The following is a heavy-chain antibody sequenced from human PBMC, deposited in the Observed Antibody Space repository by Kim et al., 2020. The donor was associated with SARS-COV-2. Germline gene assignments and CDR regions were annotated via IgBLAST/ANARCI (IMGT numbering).Heavy chain of an antibody. Sequence: NNKNSADSVKGRFTSSRDNSKNTVYMDMDSLIPVDTTVYYCAREVNAFDIWGQGTMVTVSS. D-gene: IGHD3-10*01. CDR2: NNK. V-gene: IGHV3-30-3*01. CDR3: AREVNAFDI. J-gene: IGHJ3*02.